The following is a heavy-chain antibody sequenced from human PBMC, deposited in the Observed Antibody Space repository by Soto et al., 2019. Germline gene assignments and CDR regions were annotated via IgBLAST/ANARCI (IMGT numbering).Heavy chain of an antibody. CDR2: INPKTAAT. V-gene: IGHV1-2*02. CDR1: GYSFSDYF. CDR3: ARIKWGLNYYSGMDV. D-gene: IGHD3-10*01. Sequence: QVQLVQSGAEVKKSGASVKLSCKPSGYSFSDYFIQWVRQAPGQGLEWVAWINPKTAATNYAKKFQGGVSLTWDTSSTTASMALTRLRPDDTAVYYCARIKWGLNYYSGMDVWGQGTTVIVSS. J-gene: IGHJ6*02.